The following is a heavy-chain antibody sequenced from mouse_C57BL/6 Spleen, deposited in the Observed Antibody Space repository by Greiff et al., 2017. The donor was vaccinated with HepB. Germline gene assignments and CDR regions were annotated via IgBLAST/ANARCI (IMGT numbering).Heavy chain of an antibody. D-gene: IGHD4-1*01. V-gene: IGHV1-22*01. CDR1: GYTFTDYN. CDR2: INPNNGGT. J-gene: IGHJ4*01. Sequence: VQLQQSGPELVKPGASVKMSCKASGYTFTDYNMHWVKQSHGKSLEWIGYINPNNGGTSYNQKFKGKATLTVNKSSSTAYMELRSLTSEESAVYYCANANGDYAMDYWGQGTAVTVSS. CDR3: ANANGDYAMDY.